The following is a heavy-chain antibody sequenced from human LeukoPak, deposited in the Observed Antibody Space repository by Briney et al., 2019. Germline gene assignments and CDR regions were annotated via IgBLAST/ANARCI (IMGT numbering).Heavy chain of an antibody. Sequence: SVKVSCKASGGTFSSYAISWVRQAPGQGLEWMGGIIPIFGTANYAQKFQGRVTITADESTSTAYMELSSLRSEDTAVYYCARAYFVWLSPRWAFDIWGQGTMVTVSS. J-gene: IGHJ3*02. CDR2: IIPIFGTA. CDR3: ARAYFVWLSPRWAFDI. CDR1: GGTFSSYA. V-gene: IGHV1-69*01. D-gene: IGHD3-9*01.